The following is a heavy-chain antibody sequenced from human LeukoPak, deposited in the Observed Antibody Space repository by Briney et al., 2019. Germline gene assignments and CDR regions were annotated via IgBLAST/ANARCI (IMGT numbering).Heavy chain of an antibody. J-gene: IGHJ4*02. D-gene: IGHD3-22*01. Sequence: PGGSLRLSCAASGFTFSSYWMHWVRQAPGKGLVWVSRINGDGSRTSYADSVKGRFTISRDNAKNSLYLQMNSLRAEDTAVYYCASSRYDSSGYYGIIGYWGQGTLVTVSS. V-gene: IGHV3-74*01. CDR2: INGDGSRT. CDR3: ASSRYDSSGYYGIIGY. CDR1: GFTFSSYW.